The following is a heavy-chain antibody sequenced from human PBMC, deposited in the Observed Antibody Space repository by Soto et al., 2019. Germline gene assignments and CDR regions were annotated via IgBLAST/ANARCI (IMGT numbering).Heavy chain of an antibody. J-gene: IGHJ5*02. V-gene: IGHV3-11*01. CDR1: GFTFSDYY. Sequence: QVQLVESGGGLVKPGGSLRLSCAASGFTFSDYYMNWIRQAPGKGLEWISYISGSDRTVYYANSVEGRFTVSRDKAKNSRYLQMNSVGAEDTAVYYWAGGAHGGEYPLFAAWGQGTLVTVSS. CDR3: AGGAHGGEYPLFAA. CDR2: ISGSDRTV. D-gene: IGHD3-16*01.